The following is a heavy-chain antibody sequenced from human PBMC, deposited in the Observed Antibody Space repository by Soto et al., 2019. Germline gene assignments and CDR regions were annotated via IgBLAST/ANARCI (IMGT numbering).Heavy chain of an antibody. D-gene: IGHD3-22*01. V-gene: IGHV4-31*03. CDR1: GGSISSGGYY. CDR2: IYYSGST. CDR3: ARTPPHGYCQPNSFDC. J-gene: IGHJ4*02. Sequence: QVQLQESGPGLVKPSQTLSLTCTVSGGSISSGGYYWSWIRQHPGKGLEWIGYIYYSGSTYYNPSLKSRVTISVDTAKNQFPLKLSSVTAAATAVYSCARTPPHGYCQPNSFDCWGQGTLVTVSS.